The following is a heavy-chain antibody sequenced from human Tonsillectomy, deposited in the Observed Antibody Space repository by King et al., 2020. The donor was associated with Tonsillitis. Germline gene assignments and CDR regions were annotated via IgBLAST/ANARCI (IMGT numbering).Heavy chain of an antibody. CDR1: GFTFSTYA. Sequence: QLVQSGGGLVQPGGSLRLSCAASGFTFSTYAMSWVRQAPGKGLEWVSAISRNGGSTDYADSVKGRFTISRDNSKNTLYLQMNSLRAEDTAVYYCAKGVGYCSRTSCYAVEFSFDYWGQGTLVTVSS. D-gene: IGHD2-2*01. V-gene: IGHV3-23*04. CDR2: ISRNGGST. CDR3: AKGVGYCSRTSCYAVEFSFDY. J-gene: IGHJ4*02.